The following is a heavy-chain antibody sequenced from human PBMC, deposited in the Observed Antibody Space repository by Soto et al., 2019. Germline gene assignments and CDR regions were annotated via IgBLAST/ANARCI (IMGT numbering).Heavy chain of an antibody. CDR3: AKRSGQSNGWGAFDI. Sequence: GGSLRLSCAASGFTFSSYAMSLVRQAPGKGLEWVSAIGGSGDRIYYADSVKGRFTISRDNSKNTLDMQMNSLRAEDTAVYYCAKRSGQSNGWGAFDIWGQGTMVTVSS. CDR1: GFTFSSYA. D-gene: IGHD6-19*01. CDR2: IGGSGDRI. J-gene: IGHJ3*02. V-gene: IGHV3-23*01.